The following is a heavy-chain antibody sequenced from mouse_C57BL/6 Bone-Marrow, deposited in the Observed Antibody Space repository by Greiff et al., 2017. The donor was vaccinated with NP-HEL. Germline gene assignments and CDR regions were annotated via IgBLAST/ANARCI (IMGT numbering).Heavy chain of an antibody. CDR1: GYTFTDYY. CDR3: ARYPDYYYGSSEGY. D-gene: IGHD1-1*01. CDR2: INPNNGGT. Sequence: EVQLQQSGPELVKPGASVKISCKASGYTFTDYYMNWVKQSHGKSLEWIGDINPNNGGTSYNQKFKGKATLTVDKSSSTAYMELRSLTSEDSAVYYCARYPDYYYGSSEGYWGQGTTLTVSS. J-gene: IGHJ2*01. V-gene: IGHV1-26*01.